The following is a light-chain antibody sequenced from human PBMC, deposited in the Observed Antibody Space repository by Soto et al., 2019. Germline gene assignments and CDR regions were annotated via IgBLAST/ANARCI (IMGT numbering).Light chain of an antibody. J-gene: IGKJ2*01. CDR2: DAS. Sequence: DIQMTQSPSTLSASVGDRVTITCRASQSISSWLAWYQQKPGQAPKLLIYDASSLESGVPSRFSGSGSGTEFTLTISSLQPDDFATYYCQQYHSYPRTFGQGTKLEIK. CDR1: QSISSW. V-gene: IGKV1-5*01. CDR3: QQYHSYPRT.